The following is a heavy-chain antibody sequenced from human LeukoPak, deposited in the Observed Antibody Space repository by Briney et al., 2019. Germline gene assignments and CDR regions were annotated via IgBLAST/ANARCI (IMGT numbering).Heavy chain of an antibody. V-gene: IGHV3-30-3*01. J-gene: IGHJ2*01. Sequence: GGSLRLSCAATGFTFSNYAMHWVRQAPGKGLEWVAVIPYDGSNKNYADSVKGRVTISRDNSKNTLYLQMNSLKIEDTGVYYCATGWYFDFWGRGTLVTVSS. CDR1: GFTFSNYA. CDR2: IPYDGSNK. CDR3: ATGWYFDF.